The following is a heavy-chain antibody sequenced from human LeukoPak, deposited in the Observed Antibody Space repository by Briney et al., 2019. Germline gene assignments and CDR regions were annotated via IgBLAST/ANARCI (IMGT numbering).Heavy chain of an antibody. J-gene: IGHJ4*02. D-gene: IGHD2-21*01. CDR1: GFTFRNQW. V-gene: IGHV3-74*03. Sequence: GGSLRLSCAASGFTFRNQWMHWVRQAPGKGLVWVSRIDERGSNAMYADSVKGRFSISKDNAKNTVNLQMNSLRAEDTGVYYCIRDKGLWRLDYWGQGTLVTVSS. CDR2: IDERGSNA. CDR3: IRDKGLWRLDY.